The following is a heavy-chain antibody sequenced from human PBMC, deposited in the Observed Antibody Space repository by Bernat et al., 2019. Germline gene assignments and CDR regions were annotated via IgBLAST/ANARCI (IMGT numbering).Heavy chain of an antibody. CDR3: TIPYCSGGSCYSVYYFDY. V-gene: IGHV3-49*03. CDR1: GFTFGDYA. D-gene: IGHD2-15*01. CDR2: IRSKAYGGTT. Sequence: EVQLVESGGGLVQPGRSLRLSCTASGFTFGDYAMSWFRQAPGKGLEWVGFIRSKAYGGTTEYAASVKDRYTISGDESKSIAYLQMNGLKTEDTAVYYCTIPYCSGGSCYSVYYFDYWGQGTLVTVSS. J-gene: IGHJ4*02.